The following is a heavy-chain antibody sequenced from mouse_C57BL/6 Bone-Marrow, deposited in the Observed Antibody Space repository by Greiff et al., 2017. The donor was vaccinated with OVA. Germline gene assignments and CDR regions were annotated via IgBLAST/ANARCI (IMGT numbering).Heavy chain of an antibody. CDR3: ARHPYYGSSSNFDV. Sequence: EVNVVESGGGLVQPGGSLKLSCAASGFTFSDYYMYWVRQTPEKRLEWVAYISNGGGSTYYPDTVKGRFTISRDNAKNALYLQMSRLKSEDTAMYYCARHPYYGSSSNFDVWGTGTTVTVSS. V-gene: IGHV5-12*01. D-gene: IGHD1-1*01. J-gene: IGHJ1*03. CDR1: GFTFSDYY. CDR2: ISNGGGST.